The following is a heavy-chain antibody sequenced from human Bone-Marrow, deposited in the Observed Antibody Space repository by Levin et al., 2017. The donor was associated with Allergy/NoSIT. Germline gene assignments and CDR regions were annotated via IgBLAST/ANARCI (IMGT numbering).Heavy chain of an antibody. CDR2: ISGSGGST. D-gene: IGHD2-2*01. Sequence: GGSLRLSCAASGFTFSSYAMSWVRQAPGKGLEWVSAISGSGGSTYYADSVKGRFTISRDNSKNTLYLQMNSLRAEDTAVYYCAKALRDIVVVPAAQRITKGYYFDYWGQGTLVTVSS. J-gene: IGHJ4*02. V-gene: IGHV3-23*01. CDR3: AKALRDIVVVPAAQRITKGYYFDY. CDR1: GFTFSSYA.